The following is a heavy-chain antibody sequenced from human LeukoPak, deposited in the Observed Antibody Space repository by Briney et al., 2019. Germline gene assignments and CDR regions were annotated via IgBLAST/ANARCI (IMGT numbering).Heavy chain of an antibody. CDR2: ISAYNGNT. V-gene: IGHV1-18*01. J-gene: IGHJ4*02. CDR1: GYTFTSYG. D-gene: IGHD5-18*01. Sequence: ASVKVSCKASGYTFTSYGISWVRQAPGQGLEWMGWISAYNGNTNYAQKLQGRVTMTTDTSTSTAYMELRSLRSDDTAVYYCARGSEGYSYGNGFDYWGQGTLVTVSS. CDR3: ARGSEGYSYGNGFDY.